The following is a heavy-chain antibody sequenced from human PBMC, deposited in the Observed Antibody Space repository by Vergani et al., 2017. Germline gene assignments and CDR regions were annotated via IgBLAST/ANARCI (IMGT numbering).Heavy chain of an antibody. CDR3: ARDANGWDMIVSSYYYYMDV. CDR1: GGSISSSSYY. D-gene: IGHD3-22*01. V-gene: IGHV4-39*07. CDR2: IYYSGST. J-gene: IGHJ6*03. Sequence: QLQLQESGPGLVKPSETLSLTCTVSGGSISSSSYYWGWIRQPPGKGLEWIGSIYYSGSTNYNPSLKSRVTISVDKSKNQFSLKLRSVTAADTAVYYCARDANGWDMIVSSYYYYMDVWGKGTTVTVSS.